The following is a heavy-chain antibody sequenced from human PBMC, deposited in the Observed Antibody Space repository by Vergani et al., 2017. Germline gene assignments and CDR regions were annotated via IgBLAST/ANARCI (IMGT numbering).Heavy chain of an antibody. CDR2: IWYDGSNK. V-gene: IGHV3-33*01. D-gene: IGHD6-19*01. CDR1: GFTFSSYG. CDR3: ARERGYSGGGGAFDI. Sequence: QVQLVESGGGVVQPGRSLRLSCAASGFTFSSYGMHWVRQAPGKGLEWVAVIWYDGSNKYYADSVKGRFTISRDNSKNTLYLQMNSLRDEDTAVYYCARERGYSGGGGAFDIWGQGTMVTVSS. J-gene: IGHJ3*02.